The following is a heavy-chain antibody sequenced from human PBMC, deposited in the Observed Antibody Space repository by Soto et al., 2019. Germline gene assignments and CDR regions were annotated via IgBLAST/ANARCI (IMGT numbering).Heavy chain of an antibody. CDR2: IDPSDSYT. J-gene: IGHJ6*02. CDR1: GYSFTSYW. D-gene: IGHD2-2*01. V-gene: IGHV5-10-1*01. Sequence: GESLKISCKGSGYSFTSYWISWVRQMPGKGLEWMGRIDPSDSYTNYSPSFQGHVTISADKSISTAYLQWSSLKASDTAMYYCASSHLGYCSSTSCYGGDYYGMDVWGQGTTVTVSS. CDR3: ASSHLGYCSSTSCYGGDYYGMDV.